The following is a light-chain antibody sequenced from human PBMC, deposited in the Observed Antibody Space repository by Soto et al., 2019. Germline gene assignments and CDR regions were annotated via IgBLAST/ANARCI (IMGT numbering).Light chain of an antibody. J-gene: IGLJ2*01. CDR2: DVS. V-gene: IGLV2-14*03. CDR1: SSDVGGYNF. CDR3: SSYTNNYSVV. Sequence: QSVLTQPASVSGSPGQSITISCTGTSSDVGGYNFVSWYQHHPGKAPKLMIYDVSNRPSGVSHRFSGSKSGNTASLTISGLQADDEADYYCSSYTNNYSVVFGGGTKLTVL.